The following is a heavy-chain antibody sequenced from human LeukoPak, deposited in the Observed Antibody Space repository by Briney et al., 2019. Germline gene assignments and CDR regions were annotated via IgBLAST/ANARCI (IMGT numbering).Heavy chain of an antibody. D-gene: IGHD3-16*01. Sequence: GGSLRLSCAASGFTFSSYEMSWVRQAPGKGLVWVSVIYTGGTTYYADSVKGRFTISRDNSKNTLYLQMNSLRAEDTAVYYCARDVAAPGGVYFDYWGQGTLVTVSS. V-gene: IGHV3-66*01. CDR3: ARDVAAPGGVYFDY. J-gene: IGHJ4*02. CDR1: GFTFSSYE. CDR2: IYTGGTT.